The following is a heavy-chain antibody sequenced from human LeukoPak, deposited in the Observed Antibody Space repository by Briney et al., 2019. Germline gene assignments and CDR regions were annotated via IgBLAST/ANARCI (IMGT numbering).Heavy chain of an antibody. V-gene: IGHV3-11*01. CDR1: GFTFSDYY. CDR3: ARTRDTVEMATISNYFDY. D-gene: IGHD5-24*01. Sequence: GGSLRLSCAASGFTFSDYYMSWIRQAPGKGLEWVSYISSSGSTIYYAGSVKGRFTISRDNAKNSLYLQMNSLRAEDTAVYYCARTRDTVEMATISNYFDYWGQGTLVTVSS. CDR2: ISSSGSTI. J-gene: IGHJ4*02.